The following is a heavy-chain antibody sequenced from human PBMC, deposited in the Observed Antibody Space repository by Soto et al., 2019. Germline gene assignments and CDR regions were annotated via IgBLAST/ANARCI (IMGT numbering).Heavy chain of an antibody. CDR3: ARDGSKTWALDV. V-gene: IGHV3-11*06. CDR1: GFTFSDYY. CDR2: ISSSSTYT. Sequence: QVQLVESGGGLVKPGGSLRLSCAASGFTFSDYYMSWIRQAPGKGLEWVSYISSSSTYTNYAYSVKCRFTNARDNAKNFLYLQMDRLRGEEKAVYYCARDGSKTWALDVGGQGTTVTVSS. J-gene: IGHJ6*02. D-gene: IGHD7-27*01.